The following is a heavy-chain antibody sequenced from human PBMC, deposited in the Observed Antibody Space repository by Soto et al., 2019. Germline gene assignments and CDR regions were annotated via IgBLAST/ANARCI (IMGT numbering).Heavy chain of an antibody. CDR1: GFTFSSYS. Sequence: SLRLSCAASGFTFSSYSMNWVRQAPGKGLEWVSSISSSSSYIYYADSVKGRFTISRDNAKNSLYLQMNSLRAEDTAVYYCARDTMVRGVFVYFDYWGQGTLVTVSS. CDR3: ARDTMVRGVFVYFDY. CDR2: ISSSSSYI. V-gene: IGHV3-21*01. J-gene: IGHJ4*02. D-gene: IGHD3-10*01.